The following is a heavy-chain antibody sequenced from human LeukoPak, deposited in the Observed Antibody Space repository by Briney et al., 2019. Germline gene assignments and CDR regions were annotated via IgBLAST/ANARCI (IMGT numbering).Heavy chain of an antibody. V-gene: IGHV3-23*01. J-gene: IGHJ4*02. Sequence: QAGGSLRLSCAASGFTFSSYAMSWVRQAPGKGLEWVSAISGSGGSTYYADSVKGRFTISRDNSKNTLYLQMNSLRAEDTAVYYCAKWGRDDYVWGSYRPHAGYYFDYWGQGTLVTVSS. CDR3: AKWGRDDYVWGSYRPHAGYYFDY. CDR2: ISGSGGST. D-gene: IGHD3-16*02. CDR1: GFTFSSYA.